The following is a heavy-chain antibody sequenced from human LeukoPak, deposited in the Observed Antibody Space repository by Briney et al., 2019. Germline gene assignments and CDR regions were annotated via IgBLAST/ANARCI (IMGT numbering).Heavy chain of an antibody. J-gene: IGHJ1*01. CDR3: ARGRGFRAVAGTGYFQH. V-gene: IGHV4-34*01. CDR2: INHSGST. Sequence: PSETLSLTCAVYGGSFSGYYWSWIRQPPGKGLEWIGEINHSGSTNYNPSLKSRVTISVDTSKNQFSLKLSSVTAADTAVYYCARGRGFRAVAGTGYFQHWGQGTLVTVSS. CDR1: GGSFSGYY. D-gene: IGHD6-19*01.